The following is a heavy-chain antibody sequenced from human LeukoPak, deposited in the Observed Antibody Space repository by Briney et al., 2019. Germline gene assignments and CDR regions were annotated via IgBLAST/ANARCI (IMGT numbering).Heavy chain of an antibody. V-gene: IGHV4-4*07. J-gene: IGHJ4*02. Sequence: SETLSLTCTVSGGAISGYYWNWIRQPAGKGLEWIGRVYGSGTTNYNPSLKSRVTMSIDTPKSQVSLNLDSVTAADTAVYYCAREGATVITRAFDFWGQGTLVIVSS. CDR1: GGAISGYY. CDR2: VYGSGTT. CDR3: AREGATVITRAFDF. D-gene: IGHD1-14*01.